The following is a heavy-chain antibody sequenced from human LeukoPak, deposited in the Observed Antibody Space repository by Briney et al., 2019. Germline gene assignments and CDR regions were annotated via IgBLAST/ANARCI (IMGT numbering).Heavy chain of an antibody. V-gene: IGHV3-74*01. CDR1: GFTFSSYW. D-gene: IGHD2-15*01. CDR2: INNDGSRT. J-gene: IGHJ5*02. Sequence: PGGSLRLSCAASGFTFSSYWMHWVRQAPGKGPVWVSRINNDGSRTTYADSVKGRFTISRDDAKNTLYLQMNSLRAEDTAVYYCVRGGESTWSWGQGTLVTVSS. CDR3: VRGGESTWS.